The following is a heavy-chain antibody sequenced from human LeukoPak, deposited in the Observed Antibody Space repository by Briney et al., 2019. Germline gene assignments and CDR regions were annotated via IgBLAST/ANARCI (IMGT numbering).Heavy chain of an antibody. CDR1: GFIFSNAW. J-gene: IGHJ6*02. V-gene: IGHV3-23*01. CDR2: ISGSGGST. CDR3: AKDGTTVTTYYYYGMDV. Sequence: GGSLRLSCAASGFIFSNAWMSWVRQAPGKGLEWVSAISGSGGSTYYADSVKGRFTISRDNSKNTLYLQMNSLRAEDTAVYYCAKDGTTVTTYYYYGMDVWGQGTTVTVSS. D-gene: IGHD4-17*01.